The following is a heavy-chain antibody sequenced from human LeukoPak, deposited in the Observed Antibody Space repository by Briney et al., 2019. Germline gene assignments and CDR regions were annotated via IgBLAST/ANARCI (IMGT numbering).Heavy chain of an antibody. D-gene: IGHD3-10*01. CDR3: ARHHFTMENGMDV. V-gene: IGHV5-51*01. CDR2: IYPGDSDT. Sequence: GESLKISCKGSGYSFTSYWIGWVRQMPGRGLEWMGIIYPGDSDTRYSPSFQGQVTISADKSISTAYLQWSSLKASDTAMYYCARHHFTMENGMDVWGQGTTVTVSS. CDR1: GYSFTSYW. J-gene: IGHJ6*02.